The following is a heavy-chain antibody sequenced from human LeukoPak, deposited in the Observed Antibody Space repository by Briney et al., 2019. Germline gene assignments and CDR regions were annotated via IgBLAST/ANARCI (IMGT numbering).Heavy chain of an antibody. D-gene: IGHD1-26*01. V-gene: IGHV4-39*01. CDR1: GGSISSSSHF. J-gene: IGHJ4*02. Sequence: SETLSLTCTVYGGSISSSSHFWGWIRQPPGKGREWIGSIYYIGSTYYNPSLESRVTISVGASKNQFSLKVPSVTAADTAVYYCARRGGPSGTYYFDSWGQGTLVTVSS. CDR2: IYYIGST. CDR3: ARRGGPSGTYYFDS.